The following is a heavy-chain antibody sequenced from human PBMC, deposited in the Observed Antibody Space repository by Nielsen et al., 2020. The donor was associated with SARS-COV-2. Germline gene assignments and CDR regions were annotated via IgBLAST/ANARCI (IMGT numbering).Heavy chain of an antibody. Sequence: GSLRLSCTVSGGSVSSGSYYWSWIRQPPGKGLEWIGYIYYSGSTNYNPSLKSRVTISVDTSKNQFSLKLSSVTAADTAVYYCARQDYYYDSSGLDYWGQGTLVTVSS. V-gene: IGHV4-61*01. J-gene: IGHJ4*02. CDR1: GGSVSSGSYY. D-gene: IGHD3-22*01. CDR2: IYYSGST. CDR3: ARQDYYYDSSGLDY.